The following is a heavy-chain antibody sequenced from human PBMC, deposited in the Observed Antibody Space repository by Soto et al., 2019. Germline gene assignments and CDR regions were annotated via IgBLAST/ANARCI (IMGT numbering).Heavy chain of an antibody. V-gene: IGHV3-30*18. D-gene: IGHD5-18*01. CDR3: AKDLSDVDTLGWFDP. CDR1: GFTFSSYG. CDR2: ISYDGSNK. J-gene: IGHJ5*02. Sequence: GGSLRLSCAASGFTFSSYGMHWVRQAPGKGLEWVAVISYDGSNKYYADSVKGRFTISRDNSKNTLYLQMNSLRAEDTAVYYCAKDLSDVDTLGWFDPWGQGTLVTVSS.